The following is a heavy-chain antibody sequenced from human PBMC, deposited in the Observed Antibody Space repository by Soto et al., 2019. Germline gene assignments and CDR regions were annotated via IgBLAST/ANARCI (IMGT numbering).Heavy chain of an antibody. CDR3: AKRQGTGLAAKNFDF. Sequence: GVSLRLSCAASGFPFSNHAMSWVRQAPGKGLEWVSGISDGGDLIYYADSVKGRFSMSRDNSENMLYLQMTNLRAEDTAIYFCAKRQGTGLAAKNFDFWGQGTLVTVS. V-gene: IGHV3-23*01. D-gene: IGHD2-15*01. CDR2: ISDGGDLI. CDR1: GFPFSNHA. J-gene: IGHJ4*02.